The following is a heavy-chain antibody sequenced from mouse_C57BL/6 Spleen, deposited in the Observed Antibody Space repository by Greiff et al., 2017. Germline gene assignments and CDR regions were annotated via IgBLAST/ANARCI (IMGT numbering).Heavy chain of an antibody. J-gene: IGHJ4*01. CDR1: GYTFTSYN. V-gene: IGHV1-12*01. Sequence: QVQLQQSGAELVRPGASVKMSCTASGYTFTSYNMHWVQQTPRQGLEWIGSIYPGNGDTSYNQKFKGKATLTVDKSSSTAYMQLSSLTSEDSAVYFCARWDGSRKGYAMGYWGQGTSVTVSS. D-gene: IGHD1-1*01. CDR2: IYPGNGDT. CDR3: ARWDGSRKGYAMGY.